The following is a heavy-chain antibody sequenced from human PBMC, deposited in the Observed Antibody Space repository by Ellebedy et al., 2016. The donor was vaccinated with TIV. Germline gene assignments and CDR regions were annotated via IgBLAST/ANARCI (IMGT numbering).Heavy chain of an antibody. J-gene: IGHJ6*02. V-gene: IGHV3-53*01. CDR3: AGDRVVTAMRYYYYGMDV. D-gene: IGHD2-21*02. CDR2: IYSGGST. CDR1: GFTVSSNY. Sequence: GGSLRLXXAASGFTVSSNYMSWVRQAPGKGLEWVSVIYSGGSTYYADSVKGRFTISRDNSKNTLYLQMNSLRAEDTAVYYCAGDRVVTAMRYYYYGMDVWGQGTTVTVSS.